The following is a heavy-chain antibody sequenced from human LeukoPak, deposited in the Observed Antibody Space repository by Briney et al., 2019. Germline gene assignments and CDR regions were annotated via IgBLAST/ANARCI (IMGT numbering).Heavy chain of an antibody. D-gene: IGHD3-10*01. V-gene: IGHV4-30-2*01. Sequence: SQTLSLTCAVSGGSISSGGYSWSWIRQPPGKGLEWIGYIYHSGSTYYNPSLKSRVTISVDTSKNQFSLKLSSVTAADTAVYYCARGRLGVRGVIIPGAFDIWGQGTMVTVSS. J-gene: IGHJ3*02. CDR1: GGSISSGGYS. CDR3: ARGRLGVRGVIIPGAFDI. CDR2: IYHSGST.